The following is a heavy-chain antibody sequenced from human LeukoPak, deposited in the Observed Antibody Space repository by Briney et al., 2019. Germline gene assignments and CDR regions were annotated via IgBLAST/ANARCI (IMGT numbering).Heavy chain of an antibody. D-gene: IGHD2-2*01. J-gene: IGHJ4*02. CDR3: ATWYQLHQEVYFDY. V-gene: IGHV1-24*01. CDR2: FDPEDGET. CDR1: GYTLTELS. Sequence: GASVKVSCKVSGYTLTELSMHWVRQAPGKGLEWMGGFDPEDGETIYAQKFQGRVTMTEDTSTDTAYMELSSLRSEDTAVYYCATWYQLHQEVYFDYWGQGTPVTVSS.